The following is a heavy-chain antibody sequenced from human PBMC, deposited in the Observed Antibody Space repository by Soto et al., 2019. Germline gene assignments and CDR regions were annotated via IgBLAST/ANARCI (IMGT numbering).Heavy chain of an antibody. J-gene: IGHJ5*02. Sequence: ASVKVSCKASGYTFTSYYMHWVRQAPGQGLEWMGIINPSGGSTSYAQKFQGRVTMTRDTSTSTVYMELSSLRSEDTAVYYCARHLLDWDSGGNWFDPWGQGXLVPVYS. CDR2: INPSGGST. CDR1: GYTFTSYY. D-gene: IGHD6-19*01. V-gene: IGHV1-46*01. CDR3: ARHLLDWDSGGNWFDP.